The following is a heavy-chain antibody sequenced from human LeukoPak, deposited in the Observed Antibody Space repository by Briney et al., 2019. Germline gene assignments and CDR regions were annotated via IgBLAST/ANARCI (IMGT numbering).Heavy chain of an antibody. V-gene: IGHV3-53*01. CDR3: ARGEQVHTATYGSGSYYNADYYGMDV. Sequence: PGGSLRLSCAVSGFTVSSNYMSWVRQAPGKGLEWVSVLYSGGNTYYADSVKGRFTISRDNSKNTLYLQMNSLRAEDTAVYYCARGEQVHTATYGSGSYYNADYYGMDVWGQGTTVTVSS. D-gene: IGHD3-10*01. CDR2: LYSGGNT. J-gene: IGHJ6*02. CDR1: GFTVSSNY.